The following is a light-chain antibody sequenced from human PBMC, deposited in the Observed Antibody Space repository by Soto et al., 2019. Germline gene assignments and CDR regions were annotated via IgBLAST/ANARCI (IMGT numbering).Light chain of an antibody. Sequence: IQMTQSPSSLSASVGDRVTITCLASQSISSYLNWYQQKPGKAPKLLIYAASSLQSGVPSRFSGSGSGTDFTPTISSLQPEDFATYYCQQSYSTPRTFGQGTKVDIK. CDR3: QQSYSTPRT. J-gene: IGKJ1*01. V-gene: IGKV1-39*01. CDR2: AAS. CDR1: QSISSY.